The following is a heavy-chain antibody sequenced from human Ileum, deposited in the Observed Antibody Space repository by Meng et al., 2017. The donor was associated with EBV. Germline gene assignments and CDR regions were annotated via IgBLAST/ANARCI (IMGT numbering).Heavy chain of an antibody. CDR2: ISHSGTT. CDR3: ARYGSGSPGLPWHFSL. J-gene: IGHJ2*01. V-gene: IGHV4-34*01. Sequence: QVHLQQWGTGLLKPSETLSLTCVVYGGSFSPYYWSWLRQSPEKGLEWIGEISHSGTTKYTPSLQSRVTISMDTSKNQFSLQLNSVTAADTGVYYCARYGSGSPGLPWHFSLWGRGTLVTVGS. CDR1: GGSFSPYY. D-gene: IGHD3-10*01.